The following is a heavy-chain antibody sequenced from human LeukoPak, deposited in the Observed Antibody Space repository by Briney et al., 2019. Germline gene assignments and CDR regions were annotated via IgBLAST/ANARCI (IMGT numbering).Heavy chain of an antibody. V-gene: IGHV4-59*08. D-gene: IGHD3-10*01. CDR1: GGSISSYY. CDR2: IYYSGST. J-gene: IGHJ5*02. Sequence: SETLSLTCTVSGGSISSYYWSWIRQPPGKGLEWIGYIYYSGSTNYNPSLKSRVTISVDTSKNQFSLKLSSVTAADTAVYYCARRSPRGWFDPWGQGTLVTVSS. CDR3: ARRSPRGWFDP.